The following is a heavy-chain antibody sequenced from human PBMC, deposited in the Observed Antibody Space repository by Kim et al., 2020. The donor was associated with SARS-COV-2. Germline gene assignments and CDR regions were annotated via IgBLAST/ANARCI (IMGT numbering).Heavy chain of an antibody. CDR1: GFSLSTTGMC. J-gene: IGHJ3*01. D-gene: IGHD2-2*01. Sequence: SGPTLVRPTQTLRLTCSFSGFSLSTTGMCVSWIRQPPGKALEWLTLIDWEDVKYFNTSLRTRLTISNDTSKNEVVLTLTNVAPVDTATYYCARIRRSSDAFDVWGPGTMVTVSS. CDR3: ARIRRSSDAFDV. V-gene: IGHV2-70*01. CDR2: IDWEDVK.